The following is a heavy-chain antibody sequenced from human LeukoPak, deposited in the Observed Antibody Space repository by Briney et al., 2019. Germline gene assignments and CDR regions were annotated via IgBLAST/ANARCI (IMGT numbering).Heavy chain of an antibody. CDR3: ARVGCGGGSCHSWFDY. Sequence: ASVKVSCKASGGTFSSYAISWVRQAPGQGLEWMGGIIPIFGTANYAQKFQGRVTITADKSTSTAYMELSSLRSEDTAVYYCARVGCGGGSCHSWFDYWGQGTLVTVSS. CDR1: GGTFSSYA. D-gene: IGHD2-15*01. CDR2: IIPIFGTA. J-gene: IGHJ4*02. V-gene: IGHV1-69*06.